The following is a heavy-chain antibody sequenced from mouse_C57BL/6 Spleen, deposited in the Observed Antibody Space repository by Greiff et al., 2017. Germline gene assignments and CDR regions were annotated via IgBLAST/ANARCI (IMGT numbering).Heavy chain of an antibody. D-gene: IGHD2-2*01. CDR3: ASTLYAYDGGFAY. J-gene: IGHJ3*01. V-gene: IGHV7-3*01. Sequence: EVKLMESGGGLVQPGGSLSLSCAASGFTFTDYYMSWVRQPPGKALAWLGFIRNTANGYTTEYRASVKGRFTISSDNYQSILYLIMTALIAEDSATYYCASTLYAYDGGFAYWGQGTLVTGSA. CDR1: GFTFTDYY. CDR2: IRNTANGYTT.